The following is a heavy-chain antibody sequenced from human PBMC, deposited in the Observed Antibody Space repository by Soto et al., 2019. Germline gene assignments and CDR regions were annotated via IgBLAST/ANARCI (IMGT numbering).Heavy chain of an antibody. Sequence: ASVKVSCKVSGYTLTELSMHWVRQAPGKGLEWMGGFDPEDGETIYAQKFQGRVTMTEDTSTDTAYMELSSLRSEDTAVYYCATLGYCSSTSCSPSHYYYGMDVWGQGTTVTVPS. CDR3: ATLGYCSSTSCSPSHYYYGMDV. V-gene: IGHV1-24*01. J-gene: IGHJ6*02. CDR1: GYTLTELS. D-gene: IGHD2-2*01. CDR2: FDPEDGET.